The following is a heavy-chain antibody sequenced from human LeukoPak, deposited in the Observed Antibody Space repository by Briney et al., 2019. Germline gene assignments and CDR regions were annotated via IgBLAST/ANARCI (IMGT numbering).Heavy chain of an antibody. CDR3: ARDPYSSTWSYGMDI. CDR2: IKQGESEK. J-gene: IGHJ6*01. CDR1: GFTFSNYC. Sequence: PGGSLRLSCTASGFTFSNYCMSWVRQTPGKGLEWVANIKQGESEKVYVGSVKGRFTISRDNAKSSLYLQMSGLRADDTAVYYCARDPYSSTWSYGMDIWGQGTTVIVSS. V-gene: IGHV3-7*05. D-gene: IGHD6-13*01.